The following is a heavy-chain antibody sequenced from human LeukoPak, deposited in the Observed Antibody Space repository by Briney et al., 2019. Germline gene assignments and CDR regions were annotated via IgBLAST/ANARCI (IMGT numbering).Heavy chain of an antibody. CDR2: IYYSGST. V-gene: IGHV4-59*12. Sequence: SETLSLTCTVSGGSISSYYWSWIRQPPGKGLEWIAYIYYSGSTNYNPSLKSRVTISVDTSKNQFSLKLSSVTAADTAVYYCARLGLKKRILTGVRGNNWFDPWGQGALVTVSS. CDR1: GGSISSYY. J-gene: IGHJ5*02. CDR3: ARLGLKKRILTGVRGNNWFDP. D-gene: IGHD3-9*01.